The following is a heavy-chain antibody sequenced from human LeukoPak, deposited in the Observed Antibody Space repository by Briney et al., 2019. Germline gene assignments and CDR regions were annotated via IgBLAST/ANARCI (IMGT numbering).Heavy chain of an antibody. V-gene: IGHV4-39*01. CDR2: IYYSGST. J-gene: IGHJ4*02. CDR3: ARGRCSSTSCYTKIYSYFDY. D-gene: IGHD2-2*02. Sequence: SETLSLTCTVSGGSISSSSYYWGWIRQPPGQGLEWIVSIYYSGSTYYNPSLKSRVTISVDPSKNQFSLKLSSVTAADTAVYYCARGRCSSTSCYTKIYSYFDYWGQGTLVTVSS. CDR1: GGSISSSSYY.